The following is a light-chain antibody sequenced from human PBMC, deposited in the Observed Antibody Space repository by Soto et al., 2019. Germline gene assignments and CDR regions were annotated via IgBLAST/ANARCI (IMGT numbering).Light chain of an antibody. Sequence: EIVMTQSPATLSVSPGEIATLSFSASQSVSSNLAWYQQKPGQAPRLLIYGASTRATGIPDRFSGSGSGTDFTLTISSLQPEDLAAYYCLQGHSYPQTFGQGTKVDIK. V-gene: IGKV3D-15*01. CDR1: QSVSSN. CDR3: LQGHSYPQT. J-gene: IGKJ1*01. CDR2: GAS.